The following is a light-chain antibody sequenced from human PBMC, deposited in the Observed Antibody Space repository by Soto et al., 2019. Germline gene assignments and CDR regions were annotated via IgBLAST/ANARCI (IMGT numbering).Light chain of an antibody. CDR2: VNT. CDR1: NSNIGAGYD. CDR3: QSYDSSLTI. J-gene: IGLJ2*01. V-gene: IGLV1-40*01. Sequence: QSVLTQPPSVSGAPGQRVTIPCTGNNSNIGAGYDVHWYQQLPGTAPKLLIYVNTNRPSGVPDRFSGSKSGTSASLAITGLRAEDEADYYCQSYDSSLTIFGGGTKLTVL.